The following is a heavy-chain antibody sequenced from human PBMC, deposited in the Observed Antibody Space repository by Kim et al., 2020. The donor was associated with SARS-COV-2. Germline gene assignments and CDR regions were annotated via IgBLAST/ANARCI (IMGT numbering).Heavy chain of an antibody. J-gene: IGHJ4*02. D-gene: IGHD1-26*01. Sequence: YNPSLKSRVTISVDTSKNQFSLKLSSVTAADTTVYYCARVWALSPYYFDYWGQGTLVTVSS. CDR3: ARVWALSPYYFDY. V-gene: IGHV4-34*01.